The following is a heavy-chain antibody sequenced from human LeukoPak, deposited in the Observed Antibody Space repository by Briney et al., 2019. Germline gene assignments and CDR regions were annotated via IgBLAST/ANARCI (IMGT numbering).Heavy chain of an antibody. J-gene: IGHJ4*02. CDR2: INSEAT. CDR1: GFTFSIYR. D-gene: IGHD3-22*01. CDR3: AGPYDTTGHAFDY. Sequence: GGSLRLSCAASGFTFSIYRMHWVRQAPGKGLVWVSCINSEATTYADSVKGRFTISRDNAKNTLYLQMNSLKTEDTAVYYCAGPYDTTGHAFDYWGRGTLVTVSS. V-gene: IGHV3-74*01.